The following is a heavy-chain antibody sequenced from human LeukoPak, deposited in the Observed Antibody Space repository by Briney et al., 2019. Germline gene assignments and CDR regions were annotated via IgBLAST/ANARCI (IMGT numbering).Heavy chain of an antibody. J-gene: IGHJ4*02. CDR1: GGSISSGGSR. D-gene: IGHD7-27*01. CDR3: ARDWGTYFDY. V-gene: IGHV4-31*03. Sequence: SETLSLTCIVSGGSISSGGSRWSWIRQHPGKGLEWIGYIYYSGSTYYNPSLESRLTMSVDTSKNQFSLHLTSVTAADTAVYYCARDWGTYFDYWGQGTPVTVSS. CDR2: IYYSGST.